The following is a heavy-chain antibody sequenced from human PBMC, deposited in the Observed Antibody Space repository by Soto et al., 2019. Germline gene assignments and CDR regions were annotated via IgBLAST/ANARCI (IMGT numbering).Heavy chain of an antibody. V-gene: IGHV3-74*03. D-gene: IGHD3-10*01. CDR2: IKSDGTST. CDR3: ARFFGFGDGTWFDH. Sequence: GGSLRLSCAASGFAFSSYWMHWFRQPPGKGLVWVSLIKSDGTSTAYADSVKGRFTISRDNSKKTLYLQMNSLRADDTAIYYYARFFGFGDGTWFDHWGQGTLVTVSS. J-gene: IGHJ5*02. CDR1: GFAFSSYW.